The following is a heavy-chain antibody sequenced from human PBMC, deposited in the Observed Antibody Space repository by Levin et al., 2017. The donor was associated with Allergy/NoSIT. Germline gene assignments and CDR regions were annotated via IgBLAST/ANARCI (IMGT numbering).Heavy chain of an antibody. V-gene: IGHV3-23*01. Sequence: RAGGSLRLSCAASGFTFSTYAMSWVRQAPGKGLEWVSGICGGAGSTYYAASVRGRFTISRDNSKNTLYMQMNSLRAEDTALYYWAKGESSGGGCYSSLDFWGQGTLVTVSS. CDR3: AKGESSGGGCYSSLDF. CDR2: ICGGAGST. J-gene: IGHJ4*02. D-gene: IGHD2-15*01. CDR1: GFTFSTYA.